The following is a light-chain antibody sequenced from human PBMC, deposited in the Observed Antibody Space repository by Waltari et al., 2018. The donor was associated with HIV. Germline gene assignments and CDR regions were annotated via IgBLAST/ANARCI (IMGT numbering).Light chain of an antibody. J-gene: IGKJ1*01. CDR3: LQHNSYPWT. CDR1: QGIRND. V-gene: IGKV1-17*01. Sequence: DIQLTPSLSSLSASIGDIFSIIFWASQGIRNDLGWYQQKPGKAPKRLIYSASTLESGGPSRFRGSGSGTEFTLTSSSLQPEDFATYYCLQHNSYPWTFGQGTKVEIK. CDR2: SAS.